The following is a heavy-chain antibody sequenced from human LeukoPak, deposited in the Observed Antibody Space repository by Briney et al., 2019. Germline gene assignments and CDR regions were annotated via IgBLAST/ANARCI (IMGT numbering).Heavy chain of an antibody. CDR1: GGSISSYY. J-gene: IGHJ4*02. CDR2: IYTSGST. D-gene: IGHD5-24*01. CDR3: ARHGRDGYKSEDYFDY. V-gene: IGHV4-4*09. Sequence: SETLSLTCTVSGGSISSYYWSWLRQPPGKGLEWIGYIYTSGSTNYNPSLKSRVTISVDTSKNQFSLKLSSVTAADTAVYYCARHGRDGYKSEDYFDYWGQGTLVTVSS.